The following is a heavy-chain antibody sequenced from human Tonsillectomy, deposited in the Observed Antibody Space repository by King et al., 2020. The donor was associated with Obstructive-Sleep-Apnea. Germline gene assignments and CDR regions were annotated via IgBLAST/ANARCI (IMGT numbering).Heavy chain of an antibody. CDR1: GGTFNSYA. CDR2: MIPIFGTA. V-gene: IGHV1-69*01. Sequence: VQLVESGAEVKKPGSSVKVSCKASGGTFNSYAISWVRQAPGQGLEWMGGMIPIFGTANYAQKVKGRVTITPDESTSTAYMELSSLRSEDTAVYYCARELELRFLYAFDIWGQGTMVTVSS. D-gene: IGHD1-7*01. J-gene: IGHJ3*02. CDR3: ARELELRFLYAFDI.